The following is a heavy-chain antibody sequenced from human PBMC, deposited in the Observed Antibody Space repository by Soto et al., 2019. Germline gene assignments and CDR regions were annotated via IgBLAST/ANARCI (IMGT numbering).Heavy chain of an antibody. CDR2: ISGSGGST. Sequence: GGSLRLSCAASGFTFSSYAMSWVRQAPGKGLEWVSAISGSGGSTYYADSVKGRFTISRDNSKNTLYLQMNSLRAEDTAVYYCAKDTGSSPNYYYGMDVWGQGTTVTVSS. CDR1: GFTFSSYA. V-gene: IGHV3-23*01. D-gene: IGHD2-15*01. J-gene: IGHJ6*02. CDR3: AKDTGSSPNYYYGMDV.